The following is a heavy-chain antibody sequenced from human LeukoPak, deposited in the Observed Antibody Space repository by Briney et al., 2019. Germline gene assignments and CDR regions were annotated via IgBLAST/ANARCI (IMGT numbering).Heavy chain of an antibody. V-gene: IGHV3-74*01. D-gene: IGHD3-3*01. Sequence: PGGSLRLSCAASGFTFSTYWMHWVRQAPGKGLVWVSRINTDGSSTSYADSVKGRSTISRDNAKNTLYLQMNSLRAEDTAVYYCAREPSIFGVVIGYWGQGTLVTVSS. CDR3: AREPSIFGVVIGY. CDR2: INTDGSST. J-gene: IGHJ4*02. CDR1: GFTFSTYW.